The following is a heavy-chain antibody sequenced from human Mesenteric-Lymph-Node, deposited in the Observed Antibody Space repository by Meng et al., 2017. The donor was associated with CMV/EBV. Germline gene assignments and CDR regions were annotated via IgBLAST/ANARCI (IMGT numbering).Heavy chain of an antibody. D-gene: IGHD4-23*01. CDR1: GGSFSGYY. CDR3: ARHQRWLKSEGGFNY. J-gene: IGHJ4*02. Sequence: LQAWGGGLLKHLEHLSLTCVVYGGSFSGYYWRWIRQQAGKGLGWIGEINHSGSTNYNSSLKSRVPISVDTYKNQFSLKLSSVTASDTAVYYCARHQRWLKSEGGFNYWGQGTLVTVSS. CDR2: INHSGST. V-gene: IGHV4-34*01.